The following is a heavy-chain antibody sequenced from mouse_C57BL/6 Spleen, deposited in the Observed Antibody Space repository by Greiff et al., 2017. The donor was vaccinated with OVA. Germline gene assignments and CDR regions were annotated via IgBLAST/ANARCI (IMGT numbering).Heavy chain of an antibody. D-gene: IGHD2-4*01. J-gene: IGHJ1*03. Sequence: VQVVESDAELVKPGASVKISCKASGYTFTDHTIHWMKQRPEQGLEWIGYIYPRDGSTKYNEKFKGKATLTADKSSSTAYMQLNSLTSEDSAVYCCARGDYDWYFDVWGTGTTVTVSS. V-gene: IGHV1-78*01. CDR3: ARGDYDWYFDV. CDR2: IYPRDGST. CDR1: GYTFTDHT.